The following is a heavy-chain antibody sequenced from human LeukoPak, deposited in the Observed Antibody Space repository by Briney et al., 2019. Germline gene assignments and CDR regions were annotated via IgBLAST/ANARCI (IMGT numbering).Heavy chain of an antibody. V-gene: IGHV1-24*01. CDR1: GYTLTELS. Sequence: ASVKVSCKVSGYTLTELSMHWVRQAPGKGLEWMGGFGPEDGETIYAQKFQGRVTMTEDTSTDTAYMELSSLRSEDSAVYYCATVTDFWSGYLKYYYMDVWGKGTTVTVSS. CDR3: ATVTDFWSGYLKYYYMDV. CDR2: FGPEDGET. D-gene: IGHD3-3*01. J-gene: IGHJ6*03.